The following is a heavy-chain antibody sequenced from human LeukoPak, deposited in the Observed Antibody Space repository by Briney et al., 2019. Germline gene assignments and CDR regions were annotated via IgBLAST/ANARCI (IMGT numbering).Heavy chain of an antibody. J-gene: IGHJ3*02. Sequence: GTSLRLSCAASGFTSSDSGMHWVRQAPGKGLEWATLISYDGSNKYYADSVKGRFTISRSNSKNTLYLQMNSLRVEDTAVYYCAKDRYSSGWGAAFDIWGQGTMVTVSS. CDR3: AKDRYSSGWGAAFDI. D-gene: IGHD6-19*01. V-gene: IGHV3-30*18. CDR1: GFTSSDSG. CDR2: ISYDGSNK.